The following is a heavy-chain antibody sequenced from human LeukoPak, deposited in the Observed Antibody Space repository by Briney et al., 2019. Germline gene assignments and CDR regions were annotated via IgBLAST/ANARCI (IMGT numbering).Heavy chain of an antibody. Sequence: GGSLRLSCAASGFTFSSYAMSWVRQAPGKGLEWVSAISGSGGSTYYADSVKGRFTISRDNSKNTLYLQMNSLRAEDTAVYYCAKDRDYVWGSYRPDAFDIWGQGTMVTVPS. J-gene: IGHJ3*02. V-gene: IGHV3-23*01. D-gene: IGHD3-16*02. CDR1: GFTFSSYA. CDR2: ISGSGGST. CDR3: AKDRDYVWGSYRPDAFDI.